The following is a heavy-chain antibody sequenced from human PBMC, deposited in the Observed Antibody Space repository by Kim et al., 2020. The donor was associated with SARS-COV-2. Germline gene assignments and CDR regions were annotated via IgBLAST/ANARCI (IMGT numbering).Heavy chain of an antibody. CDR3: VRDSATVAPYYYYGMDV. CDR1: GFPFNHYW. J-gene: IGHJ6*01. Sequence: GGSLRLSCVASGFPFNHYWMSWVRQAPGEGLEWVANIKQDGSEKFYVDSVKGRLTISRDNAENSLYLQINSLRVEDTAVYYCVRDSATVAPYYYYGMDV. CDR2: IKQDGSEK. V-gene: IGHV3-7*05. D-gene: IGHD2-15*01.